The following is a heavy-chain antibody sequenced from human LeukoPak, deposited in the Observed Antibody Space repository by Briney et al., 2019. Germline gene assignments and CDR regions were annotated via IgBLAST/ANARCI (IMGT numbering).Heavy chain of an antibody. CDR3: ANTITSYYYYGMDV. CDR1: GGTFSSYA. J-gene: IGHJ6*02. CDR2: IIPIFGTA. D-gene: IGHD1-14*01. V-gene: IGHV1-69*01. Sequence: PWASVKVSCKASGGTFSSYAISWVRQAPGQGLEWMGGIIPIFGTANYAQKFQGRVTITADESTSTAYMGLSSLRSEDTAVYYCANTITSYYYYGMDVWGQGTTVTVSS.